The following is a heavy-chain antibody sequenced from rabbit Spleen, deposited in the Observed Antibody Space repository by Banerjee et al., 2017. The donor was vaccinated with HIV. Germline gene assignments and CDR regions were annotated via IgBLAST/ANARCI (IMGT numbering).Heavy chain of an antibody. J-gene: IGHJ4*01. CDR1: GFDFSNYNF. CDR2: IEAGSSGFT. D-gene: IGHD1-1*01. Sequence: QQQLVESGGGLVQPEGSLTLTCKASGFDFSNYNFMCWVRQAPGKGLEWIACIEAGSSGFTYFASWAKGRFTISKTSSTTVTLQMTSLTAADTATYFCARDLPTVVGWNLSLWGPGTLVTVS. V-gene: IGHV1S45*01. CDR3: ARDLPTVVGWNLSL.